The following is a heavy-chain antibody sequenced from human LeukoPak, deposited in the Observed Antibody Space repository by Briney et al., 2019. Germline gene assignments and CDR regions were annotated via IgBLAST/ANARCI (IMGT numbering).Heavy chain of an antibody. CDR2: IYHSGST. CDR1: GGSISSSNW. J-gene: IGHJ5*02. Sequence: PSETLSLTCAVSGGSISSSNWWSWVRQPPGKGLEWIGEIYHSGSTNYNPSLKSRVTISVDTSKNQFSLKLSSVTAADTAVYYCARYGYGSGSYNWFDPWGQGTLVTVSS. V-gene: IGHV4-4*02. CDR3: ARYGYGSGSYNWFDP. D-gene: IGHD3-10*01.